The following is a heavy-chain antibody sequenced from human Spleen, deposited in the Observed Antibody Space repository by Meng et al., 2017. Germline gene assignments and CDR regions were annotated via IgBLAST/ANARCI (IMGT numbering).Heavy chain of an antibody. CDR3: SGHVDY. V-gene: IGHV3-15*01. CDR2: IKSKVDGGTT. J-gene: IGHJ4*01. CDR1: GFTFSSYA. Sequence: GGSLRLSCAASGFTFSSYAMSWVRQAPGKGLEWVGRIKSKVDGGTTDFAAPVKGRFTISRDDAKNTLYLQMNSLKTEDTAVYYCSGHVDYWGHGTLVTVSS.